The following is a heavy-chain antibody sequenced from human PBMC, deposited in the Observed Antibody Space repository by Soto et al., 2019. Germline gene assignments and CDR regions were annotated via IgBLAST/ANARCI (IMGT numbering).Heavy chain of an antibody. V-gene: IGHV4-39*01. D-gene: IGHD3-10*01. Sequence: SETLSLTCTVSGGSISSSSYYWCWIRHPPGKGLEWIGSIYYSGSTYYNPSLKSRVTISVDTSKNQFSLKLSSVTAADTAVYYCARTGGSGSYADYCGQGTLVPVS. CDR3: ARTGGSGSYADY. J-gene: IGHJ4*02. CDR2: IYYSGST. CDR1: GGSISSSSYY.